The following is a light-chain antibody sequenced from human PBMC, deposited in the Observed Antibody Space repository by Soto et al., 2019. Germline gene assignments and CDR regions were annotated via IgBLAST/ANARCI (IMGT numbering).Light chain of an antibody. CDR1: QSVSSAY. CDR3: QQYGSSPPIT. V-gene: IGKV3-20*01. J-gene: IGKJ5*01. CDR2: GAS. Sequence: EIVLTQSPGTLSLSPGERATLSCRASQSVSSAYLAWYRQKPGQAPRLLISGASSRATGIPDRFSGSGSGTDFTLTISRLEPEDFAVYYCQQYGSSPPITFGQGTRLEIK.